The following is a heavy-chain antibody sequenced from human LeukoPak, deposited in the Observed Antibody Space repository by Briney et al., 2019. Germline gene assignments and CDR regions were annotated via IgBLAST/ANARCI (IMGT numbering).Heavy chain of an antibody. CDR3: ARAKAAAGIDYFDY. J-gene: IGHJ4*02. Sequence: SETLSLTCTVSGSSISDYYWNWIRQPPGKGLEWLGYIYYSGSSNYNPSLKSRVTISVDTSKKQFSLKLSSVTAADTAVYYCARAKAAAGIDYFDYWGQGTLVTVSS. CDR2: IYYSGSS. D-gene: IGHD6-13*01. V-gene: IGHV4-59*13. CDR1: GSSISDYY.